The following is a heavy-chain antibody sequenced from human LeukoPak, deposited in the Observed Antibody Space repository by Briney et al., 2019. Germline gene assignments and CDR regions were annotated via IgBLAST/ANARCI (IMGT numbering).Heavy chain of an antibody. CDR2: INSDGRST. CDR1: GFTFEDYG. CDR3: ARVGYGGRQIDY. J-gene: IGHJ4*02. Sequence: SGGSLRLSCAASGFTFEDYGMSWVRQAPGKGLVWVSRINSDGRSTTYADSVKGRFTISRDNAKNTLYLQMNSLRAEDTAVYYCARVGYGGRQIDYWGQGTLVTVSS. V-gene: IGHV3-74*01. D-gene: IGHD4-23*01.